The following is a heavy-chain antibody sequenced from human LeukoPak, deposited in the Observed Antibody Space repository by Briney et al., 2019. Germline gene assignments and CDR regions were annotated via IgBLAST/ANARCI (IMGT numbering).Heavy chain of an antibody. V-gene: IGHV3-33*06. D-gene: IGHD4-17*01. CDR1: GFTFSSYG. J-gene: IGHJ4*02. CDR3: AKDTPPFFYGDYSFVDY. Sequence: GGSLRLSCAASGFTFSSYGMHWVRRAPGKGLEWVAVIWYDGSNKYYADSVKGRFTISRDNSKNTLYLQMNSLRAEDTAVYYCAKDTPPFFYGDYSFVDYWGQGTLVTVSS. CDR2: IWYDGSNK.